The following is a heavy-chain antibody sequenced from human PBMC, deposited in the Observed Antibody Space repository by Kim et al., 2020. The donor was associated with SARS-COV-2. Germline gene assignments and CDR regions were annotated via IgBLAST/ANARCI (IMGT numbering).Heavy chain of an antibody. J-gene: IGHJ3*02. V-gene: IGHV3-48*03. D-gene: IGHD2-15*01. CDR3: ARGRCGGGSCYSFLDPKKKELDI. CDR2: ISSSGSTI. Sequence: GGSLRLSCAASGFTFSSYEMNWVRQAPGKGLEWVSYISSSGSTIYYADSVKGRFTISRDNAKNSLYLQMNSLRAEDTAVYYCARGRCGGGSCYSFLDPKKKELDIWGQGTMVTVSS. CDR1: GFTFSSYE.